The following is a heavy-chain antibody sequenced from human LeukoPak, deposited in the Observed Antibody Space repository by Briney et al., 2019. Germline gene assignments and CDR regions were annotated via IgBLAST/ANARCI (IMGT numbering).Heavy chain of an antibody. J-gene: IGHJ4*02. CDR2: ISGSGGST. D-gene: IGHD1-26*01. CDR3: AKKWGVGTTTLDYFDY. V-gene: IGHV3-23*01. Sequence: GGSLRLSCAASGFTFSSYAMSWVRQAPGKGLEWVSAISGSGGSTYYADSVKGRFTISRDNSKNTLYLQMNSLTDDDTAVYYCAKKWGVGTTTLDYFDYWGQGTPVTVSS. CDR1: GFTFSSYA.